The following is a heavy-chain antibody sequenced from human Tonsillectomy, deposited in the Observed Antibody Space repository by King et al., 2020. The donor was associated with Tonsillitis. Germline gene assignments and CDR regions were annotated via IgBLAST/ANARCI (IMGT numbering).Heavy chain of an antibody. CDR2: ISGSGGST. J-gene: IGHJ6*03. CDR1: GFTFSSYA. CDR3: AKRLGSTFYYYMDV. D-gene: IGHD2-2*01. Sequence: VQLVESGGGLVQPGGSLRLSCAASGFTFSSYAMSWVRQSPGKGLEWVSAISGSGGSTYYADSVKGRFTISRDNSKNTLYLQMNSRRAEDTAVYYCAKRLGSTFYYYMDVWGKGTTVTGSS. V-gene: IGHV3-23*04.